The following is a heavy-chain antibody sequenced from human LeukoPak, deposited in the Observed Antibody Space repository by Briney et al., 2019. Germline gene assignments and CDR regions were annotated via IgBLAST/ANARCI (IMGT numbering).Heavy chain of an antibody. Sequence: PETLSLTCAVYGGSISSSGYYWGWIRQTPGKGLEWIGSIYYSGSTFYSPSLKSRVTISVDTSKNQFSLKLSSVTAADTAVYYCASLRERSYYARGFDYWGQGTLVTVSS. CDR1: GGSISSSGYY. CDR3: ASLRERSYYARGFDY. D-gene: IGHD1-26*01. V-gene: IGHV4-39*01. J-gene: IGHJ4*02. CDR2: IYYSGST.